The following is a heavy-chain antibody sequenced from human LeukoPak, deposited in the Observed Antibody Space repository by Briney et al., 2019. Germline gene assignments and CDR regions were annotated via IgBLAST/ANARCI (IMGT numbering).Heavy chain of an antibody. CDR1: GHSITSGYY. Sequence: PSETLSLTCAVAGHSITSGYYWGWIRQPPGKELECIGSIYHSGSTLYNPSLKSRVTMSVDTSKNQFSLKFSSVTAADTAVYYCARSTTTGTYYFDYWGQGTLATVSS. V-gene: IGHV4-38-2*01. D-gene: IGHD4-11*01. CDR3: ARSTTTGTYYFDY. CDR2: IYHSGST. J-gene: IGHJ4*02.